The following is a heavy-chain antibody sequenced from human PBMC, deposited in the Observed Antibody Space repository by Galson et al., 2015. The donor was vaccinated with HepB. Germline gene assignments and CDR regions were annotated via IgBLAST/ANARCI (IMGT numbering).Heavy chain of an antibody. Sequence: SLRLSCAASGFTFSNAWMNWVRQAPGKGLEWVGRIKSKTDGGTTDYAAPVKGRFTISRDDSKNTLYLQMNSLKTEDTAVYYCNVQIEQLAYYYYYMDVWGKGTTVTVSS. D-gene: IGHD6-13*01. CDR1: GFTFSNAW. V-gene: IGHV3-15*07. CDR3: NVQIEQLAYYYYYMDV. CDR2: IKSKTDGGTT. J-gene: IGHJ6*03.